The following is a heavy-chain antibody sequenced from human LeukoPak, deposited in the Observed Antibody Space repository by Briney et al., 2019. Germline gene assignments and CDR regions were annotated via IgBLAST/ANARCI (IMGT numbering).Heavy chain of an antibody. CDR1: GGSISSGGYY. Sequence: PSQTLSLTCTVSGGSISSGGYYWSWIRQPPGKGLEWIGYIYYSGSTNYNPSLKSRVTISVDTSKNQFSLKLSSVTAADTAVYYCARVAHAMAEFDYWGQGTLVTVSS. D-gene: IGHD5-18*01. CDR3: ARVAHAMAEFDY. J-gene: IGHJ4*02. V-gene: IGHV4-61*08. CDR2: IYYSGST.